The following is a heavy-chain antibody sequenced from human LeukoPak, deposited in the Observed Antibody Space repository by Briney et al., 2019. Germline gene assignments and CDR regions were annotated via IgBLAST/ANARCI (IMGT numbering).Heavy chain of an antibody. V-gene: IGHV4-39*01. CDR3: ARIGGGSWRNPGYWFDP. CDR1: GASISSASDY. Sequence: SETLSLTCAVSGASISSASDYWGWIRQPPGTGLEWLGSIYYGGSTYDNPSLRSRVPISVDTSKNQFSLKLTSVTAADTAVYYCARIGGGSWRNPGYWFDPWGQGNLVTVSS. J-gene: IGHJ5*02. D-gene: IGHD2-15*01. CDR2: IYYGGST.